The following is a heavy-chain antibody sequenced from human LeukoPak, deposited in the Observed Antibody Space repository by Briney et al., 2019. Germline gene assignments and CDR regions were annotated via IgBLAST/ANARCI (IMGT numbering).Heavy chain of an antibody. CDR1: GDSVSSNSAA. J-gene: IGHJ6*02. CDR2: TYYKSKWFN. CDR3: ARETSGWLYYYYGMDV. D-gene: IGHD6-19*01. Sequence: SQTLSLTCVISGDSVSSNSAAWNWLRQSPPRGLEWLGRTYYKSKWFNDYAVSVKSRITINPDTSKNQFSLQLNSVTPEDTAVYYCARETSGWLYYYYGMDVWGQGITVTVSS. V-gene: IGHV6-1*01.